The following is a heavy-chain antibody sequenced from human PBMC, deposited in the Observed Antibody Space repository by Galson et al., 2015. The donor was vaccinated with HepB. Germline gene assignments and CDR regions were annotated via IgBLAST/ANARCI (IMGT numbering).Heavy chain of an antibody. D-gene: IGHD4-23*01. CDR3: ARVPLDYSGDPDS. J-gene: IGHJ4*02. CDR2: IYHSGST. V-gene: IGHV4-59*08. Sequence: ETLSLTCTVSGGSISIYYWSWIRQPPGKQLEWIGYIYHSGSTNYNPSLRSRVTISVDTSKNQFSLKLSSVTAADTAVYYCARVPLDYSGDPDSWGQGALVAVSS. CDR1: GGSISIYY.